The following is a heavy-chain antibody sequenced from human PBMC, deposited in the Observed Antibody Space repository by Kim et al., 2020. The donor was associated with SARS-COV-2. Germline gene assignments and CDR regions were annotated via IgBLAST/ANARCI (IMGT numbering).Heavy chain of an antibody. D-gene: IGHD3-3*01. V-gene: IGHV7-4-1*02. CDR3: SRAVFERSGYSDF. J-gene: IGHJ4*02. Sequence: YAQSFTGRFVFSLDTSVSTAYLEISSLEAEDTAVYYCSRAVFERSGYSDFWGQGTLVTVSS.